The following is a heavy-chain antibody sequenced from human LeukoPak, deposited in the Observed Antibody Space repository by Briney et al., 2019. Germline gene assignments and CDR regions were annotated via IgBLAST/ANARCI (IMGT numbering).Heavy chain of an antibody. CDR2: IYYSGST. V-gene: IGHV4-39*01. D-gene: IGHD2-2*01. CDR3: ARGYCSSTSCLGDAFDF. CDR1: VGSISSYY. J-gene: IGHJ3*01. Sequence: SETLSLTSTVSVGSISSYYLGWIRQPRGKGLEWIGSIYYSGSTYYNPSLKSRVTISVDTSKNQFSLKLSSVTAADTAVYYCARGYCSSTSCLGDAFDFWGQGTMVTVSS.